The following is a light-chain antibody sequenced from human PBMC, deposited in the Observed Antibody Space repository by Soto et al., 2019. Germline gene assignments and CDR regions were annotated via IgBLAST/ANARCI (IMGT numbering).Light chain of an antibody. Sequence: EIVMTQSPATLSVSPGERATLSCRASRSVSSNLAWYQQKPGQAPRLLIYGAYTRATGIPARFSGSGSGTEFTLTISSLQSEDFALYYCQQFNNWPLTFGGGTKVDIK. J-gene: IGKJ4*01. CDR3: QQFNNWPLT. CDR1: RSVSSN. V-gene: IGKV3-15*01. CDR2: GAY.